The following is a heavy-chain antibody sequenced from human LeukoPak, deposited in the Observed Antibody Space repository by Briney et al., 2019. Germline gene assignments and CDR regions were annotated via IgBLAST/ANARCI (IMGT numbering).Heavy chain of an antibody. CDR2: IYCSGNA. Sequence: SETLSLTCTVSGGISSGDYYWSWIRQPPGKGLEWIGYIYCSGNAYYNPSLESRVTMSVDASKNQFSLKLSSVTAADTAVYYCARDAGNNIAAAGSADYYYGMDVWGQGTTVTVSS. CDR1: GGISSGDYY. J-gene: IGHJ6*02. CDR3: ARDAGNNIAAAGSADYYYGMDV. D-gene: IGHD6-13*01. V-gene: IGHV4-30-4*08.